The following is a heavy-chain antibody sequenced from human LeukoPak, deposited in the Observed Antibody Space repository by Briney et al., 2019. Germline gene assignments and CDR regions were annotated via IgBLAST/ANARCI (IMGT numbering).Heavy chain of an antibody. D-gene: IGHD5-12*01. CDR3: ARERGYSGYDSHFDY. Sequence: SSVKVSCKASGGTFSSYATSWVRQAPGQGLEWMGGIIPIFGTANYAQKFQGRVTITADESTSTAYMELSSLRSEDTAVYYCARERGYSGYDSHFDYWGQGTLVTVSS. CDR2: IIPIFGTA. V-gene: IGHV1-69*01. CDR1: GGTFSSYA. J-gene: IGHJ4*02.